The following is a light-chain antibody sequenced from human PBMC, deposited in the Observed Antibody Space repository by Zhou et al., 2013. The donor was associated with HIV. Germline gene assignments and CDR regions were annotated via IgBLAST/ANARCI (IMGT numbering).Light chain of an antibody. CDR3: QKYNSAPWT. CDR2: AAS. V-gene: IGKV1-27*01. Sequence: DIQMTQSPSSLSASVGDRVTITCRASQGISNFLAWYQQKPGKVPRLLIYAASTLRSGVPSRFSGSGSGTHFTLTISSLQPEDVATYYCQKYNSAPWTFGQGTKVEIK. J-gene: IGKJ1*01. CDR1: QGISNF.